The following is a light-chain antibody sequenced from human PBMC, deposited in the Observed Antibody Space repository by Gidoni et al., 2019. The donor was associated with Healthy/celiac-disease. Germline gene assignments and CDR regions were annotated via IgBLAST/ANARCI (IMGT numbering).Light chain of an antibody. V-gene: IGKV3-20*01. CDR1: QSVISSY. J-gene: IGKJ1*01. Sequence: EIVLTQSPGTLSLSPGERATLSCRASQSVISSYLAWDQQNPGQAPRLLIYGASSRATGIPDRFSGSGSGTEFTLTTSRLEPEEYAVYYCQQYGSSTGGTFGQGTKVEIK. CDR3: QQYGSSTGGT. CDR2: GAS.